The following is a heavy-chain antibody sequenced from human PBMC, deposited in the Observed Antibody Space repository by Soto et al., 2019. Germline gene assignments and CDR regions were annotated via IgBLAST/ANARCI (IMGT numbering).Heavy chain of an antibody. V-gene: IGHV5-51*01. J-gene: IGHJ6*02. Sequence: PGESLKISWKGSGYSVTSYWIGWVRQMPGKGLELMGSIYPGDSDTIYSPSFQGQVTISADKSISTAYLQWSSLKASDTAMYYCASLGEYSSSAGRYYCGMDVWGQGNTVTVSS. CDR2: IYPGDSDT. D-gene: IGHD6-6*01. CDR1: GYSVTSYW. CDR3: ASLGEYSSSAGRYYCGMDV.